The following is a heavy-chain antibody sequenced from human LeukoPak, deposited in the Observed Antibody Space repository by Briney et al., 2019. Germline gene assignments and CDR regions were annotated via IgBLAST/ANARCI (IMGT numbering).Heavy chain of an antibody. CDR2: IYTSGCT. CDR1: GGSISSGSYY. Sequence: SETLSLTCTVSGGSISSGSYYWSWIRQPAGKGLEWIGRIYTSGCTNYNPSLKRRVTISVATSKTQFSLKLSSVTAADTAVYYCARAIDCGGDCYLATVAFDTWGQGTIVTVSS. V-gene: IGHV4-61*02. J-gene: IGHJ3*02. CDR3: ARAIDCGGDCYLATVAFDT. D-gene: IGHD2-21*02.